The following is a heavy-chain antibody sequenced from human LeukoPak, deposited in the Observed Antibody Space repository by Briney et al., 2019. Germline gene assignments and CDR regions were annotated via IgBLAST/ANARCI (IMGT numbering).Heavy chain of an antibody. CDR2: INQDGSTA. J-gene: IGHJ4*02. CDR1: GFTFTTYY. Sequence: PGGSLRLSCAASGFTFTTYYMTWVRQAPGKGLEWVANINQDGSTAYYVDSVKGRFTFSRDNTKSTVYLQMNSLRAEDTAVYYCGRENWSIDYWGQGTLVTVSS. V-gene: IGHV3-7*01. CDR3: GRENWSIDY. D-gene: IGHD1-1*01.